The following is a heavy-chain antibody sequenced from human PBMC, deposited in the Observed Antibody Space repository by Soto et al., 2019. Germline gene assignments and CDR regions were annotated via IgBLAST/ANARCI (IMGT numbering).Heavy chain of an antibody. CDR1: GFAFRSYN. D-gene: IGHD2-15*01. V-gene: IGHV3-21*01. CDR2: ISSGSSNI. CDR3: ASATVVAGTFDC. Sequence: EVQLVESGGGLVKPGGSLTLSCAGSGFAFRSYNMNWVRQPPGKGLEWVASISSGSSNIYYADSVKVRFTISRDNAKDSQYLQMDSLRAEDSAVYYSASATVVAGTFDCWGQGTLLTGSS. J-gene: IGHJ4*02.